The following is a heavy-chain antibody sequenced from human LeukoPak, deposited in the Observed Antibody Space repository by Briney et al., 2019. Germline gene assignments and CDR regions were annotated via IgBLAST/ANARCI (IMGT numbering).Heavy chain of an antibody. D-gene: IGHD3-22*01. Sequence: GFLRLSCAASGFTFSSYSMNWVRQAPGKGLEWVSSISSSSYIYYADSVKGRFTISRDNAKNSLYLQMNSLRAEDTAVYYCARELYDSSGYLDAFDIWGQGTMVTVSS. CDR1: GFTFSSYS. CDR2: ISSSSYI. J-gene: IGHJ3*02. CDR3: ARELYDSSGYLDAFDI. V-gene: IGHV3-21*01.